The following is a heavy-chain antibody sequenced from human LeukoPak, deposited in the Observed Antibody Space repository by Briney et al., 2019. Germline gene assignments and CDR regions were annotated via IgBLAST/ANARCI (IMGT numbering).Heavy chain of an antibody. Sequence: ASVKVSCKASGYTFTSYGISWVRQAPGQGLEWMGRIFPILGIANYAQKFQGRVTITAAKSTSTAYMELSSLRSEDTAVYYCASAVIQLSTYGGNSVNYYYGMDVWGQGTTVTVSS. D-gene: IGHD5-18*01. CDR3: ASAVIQLSTYGGNSVNYYYGMDV. J-gene: IGHJ6*02. CDR2: IFPILGIA. CDR1: GYTFTSYG. V-gene: IGHV1-69*04.